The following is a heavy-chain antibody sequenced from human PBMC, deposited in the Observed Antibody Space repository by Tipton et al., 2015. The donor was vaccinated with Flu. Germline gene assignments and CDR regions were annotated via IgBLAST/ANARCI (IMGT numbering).Heavy chain of an antibody. CDR3: AKSGGFDS. Sequence: SLRLSCAASGITFSSYWMHWVRQAPGKGLEWVAHIRSDETTEYADSVKGRFTISRDNSKDMLYLQMNSLRAEATAVFYCAKSGGFDSWNQGALVIVSS. D-gene: IGHD1-26*01. V-gene: IGHV3-30*02. CDR1: GITFSSYW. J-gene: IGHJ4*02. CDR2: IRSDETTE.